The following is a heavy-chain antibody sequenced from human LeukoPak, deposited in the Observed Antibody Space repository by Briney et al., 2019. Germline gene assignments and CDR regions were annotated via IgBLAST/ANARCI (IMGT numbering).Heavy chain of an antibody. J-gene: IGHJ3*02. D-gene: IGHD1-26*01. CDR3: ASPVGATAVRAFDI. CDR1: GFIFSDHY. V-gene: IGHV3-72*01. CDR2: TRNEANIYTT. Sequence: GGSLRLSCAASGFIFSDHYMDWVRQAPGKGLEWVGRTRNEANIYTTKYAASVKGRFTISRDDSKNSLYLQMNSLKTEDTAVYYCASPVGATAVRAFDIWGQGTMVTVSS.